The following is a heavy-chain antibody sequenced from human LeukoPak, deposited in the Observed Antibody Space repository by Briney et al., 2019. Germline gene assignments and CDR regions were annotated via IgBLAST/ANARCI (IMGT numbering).Heavy chain of an antibody. Sequence: PGGSLRLSCAASGFTFSSYSMNWVRQAPGKGLEWVSYISSSSSTIYYADSVKGRFTISRDNAKNSLYLQMNSLRAEDTAVYYCARAAGDYDLLRVYYFDYWGQGTLVTVSS. J-gene: IGHJ4*02. D-gene: IGHD4-17*01. CDR2: ISSSSSTI. V-gene: IGHV3-48*01. CDR1: GFTFSSYS. CDR3: ARAAGDYDLLRVYYFDY.